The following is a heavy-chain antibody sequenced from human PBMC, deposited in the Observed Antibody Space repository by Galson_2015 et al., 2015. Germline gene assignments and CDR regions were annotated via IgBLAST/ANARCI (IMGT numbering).Heavy chain of an antibody. CDR1: GGSISSYY. CDR2: IYYSGST. Sequence: SETLSLTCTVSGGSISSYYWSWIRQPPGKGLEWIGYIYYSGSTNYNPSLKSRVTISVDTSKNQFSLKLSSVTAADTAVYYCAREAPNNYYDSSGYYSLAFDIWGQGTMVTVSS. J-gene: IGHJ3*02. CDR3: AREAPNNYYDSSGYYSLAFDI. D-gene: IGHD3-22*01. V-gene: IGHV4-59*01.